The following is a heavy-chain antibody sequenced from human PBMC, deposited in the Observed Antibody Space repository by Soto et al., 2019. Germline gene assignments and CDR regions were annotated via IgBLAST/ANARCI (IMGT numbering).Heavy chain of an antibody. CDR1: GGSFSGYY. J-gene: IGHJ5*02. CDR2: INHSGST. CDR3: ARALDTAMASKDNWFDP. Sequence: SDTLSLTCAVYGGSFSGYYWSWIRQPPGKGLEWIGEINHSGSTNYNPSLKSRVTISVDTSKNQFSLKLSSVTAADTAVYYCARALDTAMASKDNWFDPWGQGTLVTIS. V-gene: IGHV4-34*01. D-gene: IGHD5-18*01.